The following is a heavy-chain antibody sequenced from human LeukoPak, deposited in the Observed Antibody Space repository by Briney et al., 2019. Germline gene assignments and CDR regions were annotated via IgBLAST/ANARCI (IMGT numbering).Heavy chain of an antibody. D-gene: IGHD4-17*01. J-gene: IGHJ4*02. CDR2: INSDGSST. V-gene: IGHV3-74*01. CDR3: ARHDYGDYVDY. CDR1: GFTFSSYW. Sequence: TGGSLRLSCAASGFTFSSYWMHWVRQAPGKGLVWVSRINSDGSSTSYADSAKGRFTISRDNAKNTLYLQMNSLRAEDTAVYYCARHDYGDYVDYWGQGTLVTVSS.